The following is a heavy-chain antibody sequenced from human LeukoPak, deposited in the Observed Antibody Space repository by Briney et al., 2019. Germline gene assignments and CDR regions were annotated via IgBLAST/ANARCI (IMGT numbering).Heavy chain of an antibody. CDR3: ARDRSPTYYDSSGYYY. D-gene: IGHD3-22*01. V-gene: IGHV1-46*01. J-gene: IGHJ4*02. CDR2: INPSGGST. CDR1: GYTFTSYY. Sequence: ASVKVSCKASGYTFTSYYMHWVRQAPGQGLEWMGIINPSGGSTSYAQKFQGRVTMTRGTSTSTVYMELSSLRFEDTAVYYCARDRSPTYYDSSGYYYWGQGTLVTVSS.